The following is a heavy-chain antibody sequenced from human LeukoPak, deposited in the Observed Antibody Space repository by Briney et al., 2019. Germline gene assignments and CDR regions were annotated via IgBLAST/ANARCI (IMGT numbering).Heavy chain of an antibody. CDR3: AADITMNGMDV. Sequence: SVKVSCKASGFTFTSSAVQWVRQARGQRLEWIGWTVVGSGNTNYAQKFQERVTITRDMSTSTAYMELSSLRSEDTAVYYCAADITMNGMDVWGQGTTVTVSS. V-gene: IGHV1-58*01. J-gene: IGHJ6*02. D-gene: IGHD3-22*01. CDR2: TVVGSGNT. CDR1: GFTFTSSA.